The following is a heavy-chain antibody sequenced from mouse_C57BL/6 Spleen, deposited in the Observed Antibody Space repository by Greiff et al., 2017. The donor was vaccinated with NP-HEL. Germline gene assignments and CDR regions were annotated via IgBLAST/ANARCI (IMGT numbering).Heavy chain of an antibody. CDR1: GFTFSSYT. CDR3: ARALRSLAY. Sequence: EVQLVESGGGLVKPGGSLKLSCAASGFTFSSYTMSWVRQTPEKRLEWVATISGGGGNTYYPDSVKGRFTISRDNAKNTLYLQMSSLRSEDTALYYCARALRSLAYWGQGTLVTVSA. V-gene: IGHV5-9*01. D-gene: IGHD2-4*01. CDR2: ISGGGGNT. J-gene: IGHJ3*01.